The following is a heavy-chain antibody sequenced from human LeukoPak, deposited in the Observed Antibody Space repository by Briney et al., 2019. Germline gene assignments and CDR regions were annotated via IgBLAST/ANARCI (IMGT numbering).Heavy chain of an antibody. Sequence: GGSLRLSCAASGFTFSDYYMSWIRQAPGKGLEWVSYISSSGSTIYYADSVKGRFTISRDNAKNSLYLQMNSLRAEDTAVYYCARDHKAREVVPAAIWGHGTLVTVSS. CDR1: GFTFSDYY. V-gene: IGHV3-11*01. D-gene: IGHD2-2*01. CDR3: ARDHKAREVVPAAI. CDR2: ISSSGSTI. J-gene: IGHJ4*01.